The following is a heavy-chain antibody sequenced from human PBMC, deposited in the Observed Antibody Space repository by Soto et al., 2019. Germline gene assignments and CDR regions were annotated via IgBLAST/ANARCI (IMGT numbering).Heavy chain of an antibody. V-gene: IGHV4-31*03. J-gene: IGHJ4*02. CDR3: ERVLGPRYSGYDSDY. CDR2: IYYSGST. Sequence: PSETLSLTCTVSGGSISSGGYYWSWIRQHPGKGLEWIGYIYYSGSTYYNPSLKSRVTISVDTSKNQFSLKLSSVTAADTAVYYCERVLGPRYSGYDSDYWGQGTLVTVSS. CDR1: GGSISSGGYY. D-gene: IGHD5-12*01.